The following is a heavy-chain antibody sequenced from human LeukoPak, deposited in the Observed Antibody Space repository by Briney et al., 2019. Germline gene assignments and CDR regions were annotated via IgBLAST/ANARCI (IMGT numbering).Heavy chain of an antibody. D-gene: IGHD2-21*01. CDR2: IYSGGST. CDR1: GVTVGTNS. CDR3: ASAREYCGSAECYEYFQH. V-gene: IGHV3-53*01. J-gene: IGHJ1*01. Sequence: PGGSLRLSCAASGVTVGTNSMSWARQSPGKGLEWVSVIYSGGSTYNADSVNGRFTVSRDNSRNTLFLQMNNLRAEDTALYFCASAREYCGSAECYEYFQHWGQGTLVTVSS.